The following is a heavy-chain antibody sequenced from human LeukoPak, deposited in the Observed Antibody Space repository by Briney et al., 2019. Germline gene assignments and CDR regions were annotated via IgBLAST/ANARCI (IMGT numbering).Heavy chain of an antibody. CDR2: IYYSGST. CDR3: ARQRSGSYFPDLYDY. J-gene: IGHJ4*02. V-gene: IGHV4-39*07. CDR1: GGSISSSSYY. D-gene: IGHD1-26*01. Sequence: ASETLSLTCTVSGGSISSSSYYWGWIRQPPGKGLEWIGSIYYSGSTYYNPSLKSRVTISVDTSKNQFSLKLSSVTAADTAVYYCARQRSGSYFPDLYDYWGQGTLVTVSS.